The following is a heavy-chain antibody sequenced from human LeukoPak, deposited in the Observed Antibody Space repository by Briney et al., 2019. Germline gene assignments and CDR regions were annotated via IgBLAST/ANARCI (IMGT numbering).Heavy chain of an antibody. CDR2: IYYSGST. CDR3: ARHIGRDDFWSGYDYYGMDV. CDR1: GGSISSSSYY. V-gene: IGHV4-61*05. Sequence: PSETLSLTCTVSGGSISSSSYYWGWIRQPPGKGLEWIGYIYYSGSTNYNPSLKSRVTISVDTSKNQFSLKLSSVTAADTAVYYCARHIGRDDFWSGYDYYGMDVWGQGTTVTVSS. J-gene: IGHJ6*02. D-gene: IGHD3-3*01.